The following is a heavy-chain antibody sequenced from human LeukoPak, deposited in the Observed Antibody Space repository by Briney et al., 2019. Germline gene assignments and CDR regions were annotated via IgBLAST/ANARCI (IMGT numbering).Heavy chain of an antibody. CDR2: LNQSGIT. CDR3: ARDDRRYCSGGTCYSRDY. Sequence: SETLSLTCAVYGGSFSGYYWSWIRQSPGKGLEWIGELNQSGITNYNPSLKTRVTISVDTSKNQLSLKLRSVTAADTAVYYCARDDRRYCSGGTCYSRDYWGQGTLVTVSS. J-gene: IGHJ4*02. V-gene: IGHV4-34*01. D-gene: IGHD2-15*01. CDR1: GGSFSGYY.